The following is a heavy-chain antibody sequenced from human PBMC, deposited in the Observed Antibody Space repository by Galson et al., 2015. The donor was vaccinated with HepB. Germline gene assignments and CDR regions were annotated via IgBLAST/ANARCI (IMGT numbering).Heavy chain of an antibody. J-gene: IGHJ4*02. D-gene: IGHD2-2*01. Sequence: SVKVSCKASGYTFTSYGISWVRQAPGQGLEWMGWISAYNGNTNYAQKLQGRVTMTTDTSTSTAHMELRSLRSDDTAVYYCARVHIVVVPAATRYYFDYWGQGTLVTVSS. V-gene: IGHV1-18*04. CDR2: ISAYNGNT. CDR1: GYTFTSYG. CDR3: ARVHIVVVPAATRYYFDY.